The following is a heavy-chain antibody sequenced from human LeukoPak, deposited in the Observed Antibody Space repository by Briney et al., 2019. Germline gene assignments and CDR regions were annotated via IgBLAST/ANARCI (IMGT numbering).Heavy chain of an antibody. CDR1: GFTFSSYG. Sequence: HPGGSLRLSCAASGFTFSSYGMHWVRQAPGKGLEWVAVILYDGNNKYYADSVKGRFTISRDNSKNTLYLQMNSLRAEDTAVYYCARSTSSEYDIYHFDYWGQGTLFTVSS. D-gene: IGHD3-9*01. CDR2: ILYDGNNK. CDR3: ARSTSSEYDIYHFDY. V-gene: IGHV3-33*01. J-gene: IGHJ4*02.